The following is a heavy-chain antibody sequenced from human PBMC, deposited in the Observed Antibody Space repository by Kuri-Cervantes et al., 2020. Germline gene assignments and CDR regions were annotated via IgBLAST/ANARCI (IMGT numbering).Heavy chain of an antibody. Sequence: GESLKISCVVSGFTFSSYAMSWVRQAPGKGLEWVSAISGSGGSTYYADSVKGRFTISRDNSKNTLYLQMNSLRAEDTAVYYCARDLVGGGFDYWGQGTLVTVSS. CDR1: GFTFSSYA. CDR3: ARDLVGGGFDY. J-gene: IGHJ4*02. D-gene: IGHD3-16*01. CDR2: ISGSGGST. V-gene: IGHV3-23*01.